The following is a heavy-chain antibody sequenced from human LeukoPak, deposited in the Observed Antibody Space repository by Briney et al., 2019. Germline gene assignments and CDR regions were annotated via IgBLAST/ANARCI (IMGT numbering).Heavy chain of an antibody. Sequence: GASVKVSCKASGYSFASYDINWVRQAPGQGLEWMGWMNPNSGHTGYAQKFQGRFTMTSDTSITTAYMDLSSLISEDTAVYYCATRLMKYGSTLPRSHRMTGGFEYWGQGTLVTASS. CDR1: GYSFASYD. D-gene: IGHD6-13*01. CDR3: ATRLMKYGSTLPRSHRMTGGFEY. V-gene: IGHV1-8*01. J-gene: IGHJ4*02. CDR2: MNPNSGHT.